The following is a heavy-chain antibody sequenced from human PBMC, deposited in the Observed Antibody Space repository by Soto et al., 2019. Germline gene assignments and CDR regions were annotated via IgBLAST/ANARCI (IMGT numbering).Heavy chain of an antibody. CDR1: GYSFTSYW. CDR2: IYPGDSDT. Sequence: GESLKISCKGSGYSFTSYWIGWVRQMPGKGLEWMGIIYPGDSDTRYSPSFQGQVTISADKSISTAYLQWSSLKASDTAMYYCARPPFMTTVTTLNFEWGQGTLVTVSS. CDR3: ARPPFMTTVTTLNFE. D-gene: IGHD4-17*01. V-gene: IGHV5-51*01. J-gene: IGHJ4*02.